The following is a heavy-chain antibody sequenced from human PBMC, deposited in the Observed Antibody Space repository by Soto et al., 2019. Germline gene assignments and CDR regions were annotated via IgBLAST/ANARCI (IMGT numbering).Heavy chain of an antibody. Sequence: SETLPLTCPFSGGSISSTRYCWGWIRQPPGKGLEWIGTTYYTGSTYYNPSLKSRVTISVDMSKNQFSLKVRSVTAADTAVYYCVSGPGTTADYWGQGTLVTVSS. CDR2: TYYTGST. CDR3: VSGPGTTADY. CDR1: GGSISSTRYC. D-gene: IGHD1-1*01. V-gene: IGHV4-39*01. J-gene: IGHJ4*02.